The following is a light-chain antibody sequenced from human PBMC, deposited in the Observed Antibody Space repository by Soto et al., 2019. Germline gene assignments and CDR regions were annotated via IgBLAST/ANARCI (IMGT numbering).Light chain of an antibody. CDR2: AAS. Sequence: DIQLTQSPSFLSASVGQRVTITYQASQGSSSYLAWYQQKAGKASMLLIYAASTLQRRGPSRFSGSGSGTEFTLTISSLQPEDFATYYCQQLNSYPITFGQGTRLEIK. J-gene: IGKJ5*01. V-gene: IGKV1-9*01. CDR3: QQLNSYPIT. CDR1: QGSSSY.